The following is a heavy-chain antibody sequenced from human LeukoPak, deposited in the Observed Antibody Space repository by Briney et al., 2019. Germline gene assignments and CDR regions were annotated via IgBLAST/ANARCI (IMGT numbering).Heavy chain of an antibody. V-gene: IGHV4-39*01. CDR1: GRSLSSATDY. CDR2: IYYSGST. Sequence: SETLSLTCSVSGRSLSSATDYWGWIRQPPGKGLEWLGTIYYSGSTYYNPSLKSRVTISVDTSKNQFSLKLSSVTAGDTAVYCCARHVEIAVAGPIDYWGQGTLVTVSS. D-gene: IGHD6-19*01. CDR3: ARHVEIAVAGPIDY. J-gene: IGHJ4*02.